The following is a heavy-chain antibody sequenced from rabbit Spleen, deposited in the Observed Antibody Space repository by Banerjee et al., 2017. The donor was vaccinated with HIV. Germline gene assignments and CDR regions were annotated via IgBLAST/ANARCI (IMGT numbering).Heavy chain of an antibody. CDR3: ANSSGAYGLNL. Sequence: QSLEESGGDLVQPEGSLTLTCKASGLDFSSRHWMSWVRQAPGKGLEWIASIATDVGRIYYATWAKGRFTISKTSSTTVTLQMTSLTAADTATYFCANSSGAYGLNLWGPGTLVTVS. CDR2: IATDVGRI. V-gene: IGHV1S40*01. J-gene: IGHJ4*01. D-gene: IGHD1-1*01. CDR1: GLDFSSRHW.